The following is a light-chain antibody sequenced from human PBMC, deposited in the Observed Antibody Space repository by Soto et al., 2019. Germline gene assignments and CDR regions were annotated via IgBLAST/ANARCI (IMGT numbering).Light chain of an antibody. CDR2: GAS. V-gene: IGKV3-20*01. CDR1: QSVASNY. Sequence: EIVLMQSPGTLSLSPGERATLSCRASQSVASNYLAWYQQKPGQAPRLLIYGASTRAPGIPDRFSGSGSGIDFTLTIRRLEPEDFAVYHCQHYGSTPTFIFGQGTKLEIK. J-gene: IGKJ2*01. CDR3: QHYGSTPTFI.